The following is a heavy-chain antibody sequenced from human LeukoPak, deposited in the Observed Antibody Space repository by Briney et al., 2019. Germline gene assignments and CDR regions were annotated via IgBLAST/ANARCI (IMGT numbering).Heavy chain of an antibody. V-gene: IGHV3-53*01. Sequence: GGSLRLSCAASGFTVSSNYMSWVRQAPGKGLEWVSVIYSGGSTYYADSVKGRFTISRDNSKNTLYLQMNSLRAEDTAVYYCAKDAVGATAYYFDYWGQGTLVTVSS. CDR2: IYSGGST. CDR1: GFTVSSNY. J-gene: IGHJ4*02. D-gene: IGHD1-26*01. CDR3: AKDAVGATAYYFDY.